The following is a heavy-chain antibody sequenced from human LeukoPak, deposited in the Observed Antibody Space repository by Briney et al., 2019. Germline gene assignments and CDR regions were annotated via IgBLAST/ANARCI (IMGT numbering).Heavy chain of an antibody. Sequence: SETLSLTCTVSGASISSYYWTWIRQPPGKGLDWIGYIYFSGSTNYNPSLKGRVTISVDTSKNQFSLKLSSVTAADTAVYYCARGSGWEGDWYFDLWGRGTLVTVSS. D-gene: IGHD6-19*01. CDR2: IYFSGST. J-gene: IGHJ2*01. CDR1: GASISSYY. CDR3: ARGSGWEGDWYFDL. V-gene: IGHV4-59*01.